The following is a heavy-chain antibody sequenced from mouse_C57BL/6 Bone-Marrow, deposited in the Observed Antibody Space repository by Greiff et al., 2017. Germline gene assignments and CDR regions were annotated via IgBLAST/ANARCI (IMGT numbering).Heavy chain of an antibody. CDR3: ASDFAY. CDR1: GYTFTSYG. J-gene: IGHJ3*01. V-gene: IGHV1-81*01. CDR2: IYPRSGNT. Sequence: QVQLQQSGAELARPGASVKLSCKASGYTFTSYGISWVKQSTGQGLEWIGEIYPRSGNTYYNEKFKGKATLTADKSSSTAYMELRSLTSEDSAVYFCASDFAYWGQGTLVTVSA.